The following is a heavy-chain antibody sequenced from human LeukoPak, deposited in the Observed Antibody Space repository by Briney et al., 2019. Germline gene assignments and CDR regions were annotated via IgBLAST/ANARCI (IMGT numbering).Heavy chain of an antibody. CDR1: GYTFTSYG. CDR3: ARDNKGPPPYYYGMDV. V-gene: IGHV1-18*01. Sequence: ASVKVSCKASGYTFTSYGISWVRQAPGQGLEWMGWISAYNGNTNYAQKLQGRVTMTTDTSTSTAYMELRSLRSDDTAVYYCARDNKGPPPYYYGMDVWGKGTTVTVSS. J-gene: IGHJ6*04. CDR2: ISAYNGNT. D-gene: IGHD2/OR15-2a*01.